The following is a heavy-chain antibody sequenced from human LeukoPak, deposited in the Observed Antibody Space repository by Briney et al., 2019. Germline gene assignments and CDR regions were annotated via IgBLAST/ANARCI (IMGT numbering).Heavy chain of an antibody. J-gene: IGHJ5*02. Sequence: GGSLRLSCAASGFTFSTYWMHWVRQAPGKGLVWVSRINSGGTTTNYADSVKGRCTISRDNAKNTLYLQMNSLRGEDTAVYYCATSNWFDPWGQGTLVTVSS. CDR2: INSGGTTT. V-gene: IGHV3-74*01. CDR1: GFTFSTYW. D-gene: IGHD2-2*01. CDR3: ATSNWFDP.